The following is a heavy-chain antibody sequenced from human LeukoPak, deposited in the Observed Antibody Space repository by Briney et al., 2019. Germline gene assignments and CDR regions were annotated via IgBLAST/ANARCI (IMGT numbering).Heavy chain of an antibody. J-gene: IGHJ4*02. D-gene: IGHD3-22*01. CDR2: IKYDGSGT. V-gene: IGHV3-7*01. CDR1: GFIFSNCW. CDR3: ARDETYDYESNGYLDF. Sequence: GGSLRLSCAASGFIFSNCWMSWVRQAPGKGLEWVANIKYDGSGTYYVDSVKGRFTISRDNAKNLVYLQMSSLRAEDTAIYYCARDETYDYESNGYLDFWGQGTVVTVSS.